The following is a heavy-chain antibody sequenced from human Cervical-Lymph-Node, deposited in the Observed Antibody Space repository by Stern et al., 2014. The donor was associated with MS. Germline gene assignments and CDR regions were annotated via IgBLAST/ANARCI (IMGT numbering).Heavy chain of an antibody. CDR2: INPIGGFT. CDR3: ASARNTAFDI. Sequence: VHLVESGAEVKKPGASVKVSCKASEYTFTYFFMHWVRQAPGQGLEWMGVINPIGGFTTYAQKFQGRVTMTRDTSTSTVYMELTSLTSEDTAVYYCASARNTAFDIWGQGTLVTVSS. V-gene: IGHV1-46*03. J-gene: IGHJ3*02. CDR1: EYTFTYFF.